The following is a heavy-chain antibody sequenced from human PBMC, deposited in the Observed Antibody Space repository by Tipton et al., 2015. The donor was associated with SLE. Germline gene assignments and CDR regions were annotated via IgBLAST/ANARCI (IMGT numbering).Heavy chain of an antibody. CDR1: GRSFSSYF. D-gene: IGHD1-26*01. Sequence: TLSLTCAVSGRSFSSYFWSWVRQSPGKGLEWIGGIYYSGSTYYNPSLKSRVTISVDTSKNQFSLKLSSVTAADTAVYYCARDPPYYLWGRGTLVTVSS. V-gene: IGHV4-59*12. CDR3: ARDPPYYL. CDR2: IYYSGST. J-gene: IGHJ2*01.